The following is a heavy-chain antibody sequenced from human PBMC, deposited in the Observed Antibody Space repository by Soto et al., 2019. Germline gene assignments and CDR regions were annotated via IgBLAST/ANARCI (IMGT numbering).Heavy chain of an antibody. CDR2: ISSSGSAI. Sequence: QVQLVESGGGLVKPGGSLRLSCTASGFTFSDYYMSWIRQAPGKGLEWISYISSSGSAIYYADFVKGRFTISRDNAKNSLYLQMNSLRAEDTAVYYCARSTAAAAFDFWGQGTLVTVSS. V-gene: IGHV3-11*01. CDR3: ARSTAAAAFDF. D-gene: IGHD6-13*01. CDR1: GFTFSDYY. J-gene: IGHJ4*02.